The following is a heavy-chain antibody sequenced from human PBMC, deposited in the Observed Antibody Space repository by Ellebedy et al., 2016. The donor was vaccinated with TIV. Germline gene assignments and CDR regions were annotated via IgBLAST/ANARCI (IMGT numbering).Heavy chain of an antibody. D-gene: IGHD3-10*01. Sequence: MPSETLSLTCAVSGGSISSSSWWNWVRQPPGKGLEWIGESDDSGTTNYNPSLKSRVTISVDKSKNQFSLKLSSVTAADTAVYFCARRTTMVRGIDYWGQGTLVTVSS. CDR2: SDDSGTT. V-gene: IGHV4-4*02. CDR3: ARRTTMVRGIDY. J-gene: IGHJ4*02. CDR1: GGSISSSSW.